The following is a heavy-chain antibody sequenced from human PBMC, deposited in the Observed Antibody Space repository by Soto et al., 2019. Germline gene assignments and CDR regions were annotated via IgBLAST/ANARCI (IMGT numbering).Heavy chain of an antibody. CDR1: GGSISSGGYY. CDR3: ARAGHSSSSEGANWFDP. CDR2: IYYSGST. J-gene: IGHJ5*02. Sequence: QVQLQESGPGLVKPSQTLSLTCTVSGGSISSGGYYWSWIRQHPGKGLEWIGYIYYSGSTYFNPSLKRRLTISVDTSKNQFFLQLSSVTAADTAVYYCARAGHSSSSEGANWFDPWGQGTLVTVSS. D-gene: IGHD6-6*01. V-gene: IGHV4-31*03.